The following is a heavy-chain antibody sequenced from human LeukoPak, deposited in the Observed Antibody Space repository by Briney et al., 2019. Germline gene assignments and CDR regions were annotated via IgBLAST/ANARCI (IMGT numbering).Heavy chain of an antibody. CDR3: AKVQDIVVMVAAFDY. D-gene: IGHD2-15*01. V-gene: IGHV3-23*01. CDR2: ISGSGGST. CDR1: GFGVSVYY. Sequence: TGGSLEISCAVSGFGVSVYYMTWVRQAPGKGLEWVSAISGSGGSTYYADSVKGRFTISRDNSKNTLYLQMNSLRAEDTAVYYCAKVQDIVVMVAAFDYWGQGTLVTVSS. J-gene: IGHJ4*02.